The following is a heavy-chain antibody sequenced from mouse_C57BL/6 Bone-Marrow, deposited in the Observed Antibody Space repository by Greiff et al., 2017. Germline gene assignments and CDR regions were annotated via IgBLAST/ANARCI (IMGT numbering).Heavy chain of an antibody. CDR3: ASHYGSSRYYAMDY. CDR1: GYTFTSYW. J-gene: IGHJ4*01. Sequence: QVQLKQPGAELVKPGASVKLSCKASGYTFTSYWMHWVKQRPGRGLEWIGRIDPNSGGTKYNEKFKSKATLTVDKPSSTAYMQLSSLTSEDSAVYYCASHYGSSRYYAMDYWGQGTSVTVSS. D-gene: IGHD1-1*01. CDR2: IDPNSGGT. V-gene: IGHV1-72*01.